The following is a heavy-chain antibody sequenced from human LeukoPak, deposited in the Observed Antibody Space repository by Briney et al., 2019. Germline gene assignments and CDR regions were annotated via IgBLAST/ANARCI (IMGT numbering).Heavy chain of an antibody. CDR3: ASHLFSGSYIIY. Sequence: PSETLSLTCTVSGGSISSYYWSWIRQPAGKGLEWIGRIYTSGSTNYNPSLKSRVTISVDTSKNQFSLKLSSVTAADTAVYYCASHLFSGSYIIYWGQGTLVTVSS. CDR2: IYTSGST. V-gene: IGHV4-4*07. D-gene: IGHD3-10*01. J-gene: IGHJ4*02. CDR1: GGSISSYY.